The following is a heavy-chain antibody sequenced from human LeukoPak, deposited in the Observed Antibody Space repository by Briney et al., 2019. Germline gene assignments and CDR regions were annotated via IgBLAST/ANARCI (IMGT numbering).Heavy chain of an antibody. CDR2: IIPILGIA. J-gene: IGHJ4*02. D-gene: IGHD1-26*01. V-gene: IGHV1-69*04. Sequence: SVKVSCKASGGTFSSYAISWVRQAPGQGLEWMGRIIPILGIANYAQKFQGRVTITADKSTSTAYMELSSLRSEDTAVYYCAKGGRIGKYYFDYWGQGTLVTVSS. CDR3: AKGGRIGKYYFDY. CDR1: GGTFSSYA.